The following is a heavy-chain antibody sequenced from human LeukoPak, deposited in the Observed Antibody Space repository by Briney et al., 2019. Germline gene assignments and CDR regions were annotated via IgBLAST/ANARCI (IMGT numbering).Heavy chain of an antibody. Sequence: GRSLILSCAGSGFTFDDYAMRLVQQAPGKGLELVSGISWNSGSLGYADSVKGRFTISRDNAKNSLYLQMNSLRAEDTALYYCAKDIGGFYGSGSYYNVHAIDIWGQGTMVTVSS. CDR3: AKDIGGFYGSGSYYNVHAIDI. V-gene: IGHV3-9*01. CDR1: GFTFDDYA. D-gene: IGHD3-10*01. J-gene: IGHJ3*02. CDR2: ISWNSGSL.